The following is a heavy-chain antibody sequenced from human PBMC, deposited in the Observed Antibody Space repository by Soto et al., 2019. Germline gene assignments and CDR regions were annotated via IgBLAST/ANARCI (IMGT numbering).Heavy chain of an antibody. CDR2: ISSSGSTI. CDR1: GFTFSDYY. Sequence: QVQLVESGGGLVKPGGSLRLSCAASGFTFSDYYMSWIRQAPGKGLEWVSYISSSGSTIYYADSVKGRFTISRDNAKNALYLQMSSLRAEDTAVYYCARDAYAYYDILTGYYTYDYWGQGTLVTVSS. J-gene: IGHJ4*02. V-gene: IGHV3-11*01. D-gene: IGHD3-9*01. CDR3: ARDAYAYYDILTGYYTYDY.